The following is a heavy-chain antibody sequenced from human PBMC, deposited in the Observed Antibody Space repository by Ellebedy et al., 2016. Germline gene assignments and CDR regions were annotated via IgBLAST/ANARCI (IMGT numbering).Heavy chain of an antibody. CDR2: ISGSGGST. Sequence: GESLKISXAASGFTFSSYAMSWVRQAPGKGREWVSAISGSGGSTYYADSVKGRFTISRDNSKNTLYLQMNSLRAEDTAVYYCAKVRLGIDPNWEYYFDYWGQGTLVTVSS. V-gene: IGHV3-23*01. J-gene: IGHJ4*02. CDR1: GFTFSSYA. D-gene: IGHD7-27*01. CDR3: AKVRLGIDPNWEYYFDY.